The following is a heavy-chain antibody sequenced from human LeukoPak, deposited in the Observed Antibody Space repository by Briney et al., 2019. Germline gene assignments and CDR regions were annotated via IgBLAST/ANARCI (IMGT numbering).Heavy chain of an antibody. CDR2: IIPIFGIA. V-gene: IGHV1-69*04. J-gene: IGHJ4*02. Sequence: SVKVSCKAPGGTFSSYAISWVRQAPGQGLEWMGRIIPIFGIANYAQKFQGRVTITADKSTSTAYMELSSLRSEDTAVYYCARVVVGAIDYWGQGTLVTVSS. CDR1: GGTFSSYA. CDR3: ARVVVGAIDY. D-gene: IGHD1-26*01.